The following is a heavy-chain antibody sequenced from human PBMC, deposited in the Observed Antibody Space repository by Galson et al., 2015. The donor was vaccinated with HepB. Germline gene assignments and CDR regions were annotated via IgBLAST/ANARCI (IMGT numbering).Heavy chain of an antibody. V-gene: IGHV3-23*01. J-gene: IGHJ4*02. CDR2: IFGTGVGT. CDR1: GFAFSSYA. D-gene: IGHD6-19*01. CDR3: AKDRAMAAKGGLDY. Sequence: SLRLSCAGSGFAFSSYAMIWVRQAPGKGLEWVSAIFGTGVGTYYAESVKGRFTISRDNPRNTVYLQMDSLRVEDTAIYYCAKDRAMAAKGGLDYWGRGTLVTVSS.